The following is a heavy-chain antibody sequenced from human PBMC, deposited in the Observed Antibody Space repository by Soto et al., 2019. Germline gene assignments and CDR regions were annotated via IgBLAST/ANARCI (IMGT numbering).Heavy chain of an antibody. Sequence: SSETLSLTCTVSGGSVSSGSYYWSWIRQPPGKGLEWIGYIYYSGSINYNPSLKSRVTISVDTSKNQFSLKLSSVTAADTAVYYCARVVRGYSYGNRPAFFDYWGQGTLVTVSS. V-gene: IGHV4-61*01. CDR1: GGSVSSGSYY. CDR3: ARVVRGYSYGNRPAFFDY. CDR2: IYYSGSI. J-gene: IGHJ4*02. D-gene: IGHD5-18*01.